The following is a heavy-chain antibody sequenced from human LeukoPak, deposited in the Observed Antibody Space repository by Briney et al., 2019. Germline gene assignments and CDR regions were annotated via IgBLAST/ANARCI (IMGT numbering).Heavy chain of an antibody. J-gene: IGHJ4*02. Sequence: GGSLSLSCAASGFTFSRYWMHWVRQAPGRGLVWVSRINSDGSSTSYADSVKGRFTISRDNAKNTLYLQMNSLRAEDTAVYYCASPSSSPFDYWGQGTLVTVSS. CDR2: INSDGSST. CDR3: ASPSSSPFDY. CDR1: GFTFSRYW. V-gene: IGHV3-74*01. D-gene: IGHD6-6*01.